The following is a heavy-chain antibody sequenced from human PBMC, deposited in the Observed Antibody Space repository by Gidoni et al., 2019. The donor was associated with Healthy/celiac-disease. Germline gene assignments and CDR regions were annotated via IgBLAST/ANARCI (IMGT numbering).Heavy chain of an antibody. CDR3: ARGIAAAGMKY. V-gene: IGHV1-69*09. CDR2: IIPILGIA. J-gene: IGHJ4*02. CDR1: GGTFSSSA. D-gene: IGHD6-13*01. Sequence: QVQLVQSGAEVKKPGSSVKVSCKASGGTFSSSAISWMRQAPGQGLEWMGRIIPILGIANYAQKFQGRVTITAYKSTSTAYMELSSLRSEDTAVYYCARGIAAAGMKYWGQGTLVTVSS.